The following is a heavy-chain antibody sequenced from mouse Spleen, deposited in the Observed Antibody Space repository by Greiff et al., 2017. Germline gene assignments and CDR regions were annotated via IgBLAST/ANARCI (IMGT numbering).Heavy chain of an antibody. CDR3: AREDWESAWFAY. D-gene: IGHD4-1*01. V-gene: IGHV14-3*02. Sequence: EVQLVESGAELVKPGASVKLSCTASGFNIKDTYMHWVKQRPEQGLEWIGRIDPANGNTKYDPKFQGKATITADTSSNTAYLQLSSLTSEDTAVYYCAREDWESAWFAYWGQGTLVTVSA. CDR2: IDPANGNT. CDR1: GFNIKDTY. J-gene: IGHJ3*01.